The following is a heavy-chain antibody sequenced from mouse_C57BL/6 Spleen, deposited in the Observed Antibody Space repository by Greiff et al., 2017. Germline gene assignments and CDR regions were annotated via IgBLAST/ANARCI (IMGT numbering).Heavy chain of an antibody. CDR2: IDPSDSET. CDR1: GYTFTSYW. CDR3: ARRMGQMYFDV. J-gene: IGHJ1*03. Sequence: QVQLKQPGAELVRPGSSVKLSCKASGYTFTSYWMHWVKQRPIQGLEWIGNIDPSDSETHYNQKFKDKATLTVDKSSSTAYMQLSSLTSEDSAVYYCARRMGQMYFDVWGTGTTVTVSS. D-gene: IGHD3-3*01. V-gene: IGHV1-52*01.